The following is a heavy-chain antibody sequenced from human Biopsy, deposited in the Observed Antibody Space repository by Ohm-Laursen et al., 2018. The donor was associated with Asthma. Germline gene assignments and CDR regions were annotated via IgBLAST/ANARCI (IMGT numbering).Heavy chain of an antibody. V-gene: IGHV4-59*01. Sequence: SETLSLTWTVSGGSINNFYWSWIRQPPGKGLESIGHVYYSGSTNYNPSLKSRVTISIDASKNQFSLKLTSVTAADTAVYYCARGVDRVTGLLDHFDSWGQVTLVTVSS. CDR3: ARGVDRVTGLLDHFDS. CDR2: VYYSGST. J-gene: IGHJ4*02. CDR1: GGSINNFY. D-gene: IGHD2-21*02.